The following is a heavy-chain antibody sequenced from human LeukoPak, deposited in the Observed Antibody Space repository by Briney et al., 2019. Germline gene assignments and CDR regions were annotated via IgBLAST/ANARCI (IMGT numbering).Heavy chain of an antibody. CDR2: INPVSGVT. D-gene: IGHD2-2*01. V-gene: IGHV1-2*06. CDR1: GYTFTGFY. J-gene: IGHJ3*02. CDR3: AIAAGVPAANDAFDI. Sequence: ASVKVSCKASGYTFTGFYLHWVRQAPGQGLEWMGRINPVSGVTNYGQKFQGRVTMTRDTSISTAYMELSSLRSEDTAVYYCAIAAGVPAANDAFDIWGQGTMVTVSS.